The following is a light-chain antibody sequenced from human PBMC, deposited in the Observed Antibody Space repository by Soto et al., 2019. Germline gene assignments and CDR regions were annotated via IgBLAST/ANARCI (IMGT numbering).Light chain of an antibody. V-gene: IGLV2-14*03. Sequence: QSYLTQPASVSGSPGQSIAISCIGVRTDGDGHDYVSWYQQHPGQAPQLIIYDVYNRPSGVSDRFSGSKSGNTASLIISGLQAEYEADYFCTSYTASSPFYVFGAVTKLTVL. J-gene: IGLJ1*01. CDR3: TSYTASSPFYV. CDR2: DVY. CDR1: RTDGDGHDY.